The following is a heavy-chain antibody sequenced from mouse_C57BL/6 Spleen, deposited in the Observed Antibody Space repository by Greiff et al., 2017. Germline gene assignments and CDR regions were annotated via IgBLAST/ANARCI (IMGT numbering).Heavy chain of an antibody. Sequence: VQLQQSGAELVKPGASVKISCKASGYAFSSYWMNWVKQRPGKGLEWIGQIYPGDGDTNYNGKFKGKATLTADKSSSTAYMQLSSLTSEDSAVYFCAQIYYGNFFDYWGQGTTLTVSS. CDR1: GYAFSSYW. D-gene: IGHD2-1*01. V-gene: IGHV1-80*01. CDR3: AQIYYGNFFDY. J-gene: IGHJ2*01. CDR2: IYPGDGDT.